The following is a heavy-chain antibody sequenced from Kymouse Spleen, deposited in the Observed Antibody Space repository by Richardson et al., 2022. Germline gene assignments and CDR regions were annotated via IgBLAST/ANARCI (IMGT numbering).Heavy chain of an antibody. CDR3: AREGVYYYGSGSYYNAYYYYGMDV. CDR1: GFTFSSYG. CDR2: IWYDGSNK. D-gene: IGHD3-10*01. J-gene: IGHJ6*02. Sequence: QVQLVESGGGVVQPGRSLRLSCAASGFTFSSYGMHWVRQAPGKGLEWVAVIWYDGSNKYYADSVKGRFTISRDNSKNTLYLQMNSLRAEDTAVYYCAREGVYYYGSGSYYNAYYYYGMDVWGQGTTVTVSS. V-gene: IGHV3-33*01.